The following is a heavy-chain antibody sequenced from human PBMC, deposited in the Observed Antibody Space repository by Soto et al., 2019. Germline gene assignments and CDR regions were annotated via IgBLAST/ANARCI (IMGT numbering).Heavy chain of an antibody. Sequence: QLQLQESGPGLVKPSETLSLTCTVSGGSISSSSYYWGWIRQPPGKGLEWIGTIYYRGSTYYNPSLKGRVTRSVDTSKNQFSLKLSSVTAADTAVYSCARHQFGFTMVREKGGEAPFDYWGQGTLVTVSS. CDR3: ARHQFGFTMVREKGGEAPFDY. J-gene: IGHJ4*02. V-gene: IGHV4-39*01. CDR1: GGSISSSSYY. D-gene: IGHD3-10*01. CDR2: IYYRGST.